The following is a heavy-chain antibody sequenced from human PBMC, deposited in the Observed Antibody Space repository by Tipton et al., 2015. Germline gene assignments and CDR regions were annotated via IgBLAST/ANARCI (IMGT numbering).Heavy chain of an antibody. CDR2: ISWDGRNK. D-gene: IGHD2-2*01. Sequence: SLRLSCAASGFTLTRYGMNWVRQAPGKGLEWVAVISWDGRNKYYADSVKGRFTVSRDTSKNTLYLQMDGLGADDTAVYYCARDYCSVTSCYDYWGQGTLVTVSS. J-gene: IGHJ4*02. V-gene: IGHV3-33*05. CDR3: ARDYCSVTSCYDY. CDR1: GFTLTRYG.